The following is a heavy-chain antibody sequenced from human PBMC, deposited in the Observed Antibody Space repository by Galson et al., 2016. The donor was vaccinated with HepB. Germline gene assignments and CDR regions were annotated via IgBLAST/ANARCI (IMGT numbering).Heavy chain of an antibody. V-gene: IGHV3-23*01. CDR3: VKEGAWFGGDWFDP. J-gene: IGHJ5*01. CDR1: GFTFSHYA. D-gene: IGHD3-10*01. Sequence: SLRLSCAAYGFTFSHYAMNWVRQAPGKGLDWVSGISGRGGRTYYGNSVKGRFNISRDTSKNTLYLQMNNLRVEDTAVYYCVKEGAWFGGDWFDPWGQGTLVIVSS. CDR2: ISGRGGRT.